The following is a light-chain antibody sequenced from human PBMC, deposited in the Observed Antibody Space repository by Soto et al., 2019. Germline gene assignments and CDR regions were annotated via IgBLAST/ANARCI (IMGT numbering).Light chain of an antibody. Sequence: DIQMTQSPSSLSASVGDRVTITCRASQSITSYLNWYQQKPGKAPKLLIYAGSSLQSGVPSRFSGTGSGTDFTLTISSLQPEDFAPYYCQQSYNTPPLTFGGGTKVEI. CDR2: AGS. CDR3: QQSYNTPPLT. J-gene: IGKJ4*01. CDR1: QSITSY. V-gene: IGKV1-39*01.